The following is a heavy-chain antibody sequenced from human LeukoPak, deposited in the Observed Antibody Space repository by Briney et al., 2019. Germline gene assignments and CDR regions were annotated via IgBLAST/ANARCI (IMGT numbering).Heavy chain of an antibody. J-gene: IGHJ4*02. CDR2: IYPGDSDT. D-gene: IGHD5-12*01. V-gene: IGHV5-51*01. CDR1: GYIFTSYW. CDR3: ARLDSGYDPLDY. Sequence: GASLQISGKGSGYIFTSYWIGWGRPLPGKGLEWMGIIYPGDSDTRYSPSFQGQVTISADKSISTAYLQWSSLKASDTAMYYCARLDSGYDPLDYWGQGTLVTVSS.